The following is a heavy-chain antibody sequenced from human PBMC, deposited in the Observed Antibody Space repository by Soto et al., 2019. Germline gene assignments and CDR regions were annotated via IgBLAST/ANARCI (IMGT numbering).Heavy chain of an antibody. CDR1: GYIFSGHV. J-gene: IGHJ4*02. CDR2: ISAYNGDR. CDR3: AREAFDADYIDF. D-gene: IGHD3-10*01. Sequence: QVHLVQSGAEVKKPGASVKFSCKASGYIFSGHVISWVRQAPGRGLEWMAWISAYNGDRNYAETLQGRVTVTTDTSTNTAYMELRSLRSDDTAVYYCAREAFDADYIDFWGQGTLVTVSS. V-gene: IGHV1-18*01.